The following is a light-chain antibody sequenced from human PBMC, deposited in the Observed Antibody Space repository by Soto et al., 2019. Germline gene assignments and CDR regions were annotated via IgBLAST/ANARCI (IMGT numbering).Light chain of an antibody. V-gene: IGLV2-8*01. CDR3: SSFAGSNTVI. J-gene: IGLJ2*01. CDR2: EVI. CDR1: GSDIGAYNY. Sequence: QAVVTQPPSASGSPGQSVAISCTGSGSDIGAYNYVSWYQQFPGKAPQIMIYEVIKRPSGVPDRFSGSKSGNTASLTVSGLQAEDEADYYCSSFAGSNTVIFGGRTKLTVL.